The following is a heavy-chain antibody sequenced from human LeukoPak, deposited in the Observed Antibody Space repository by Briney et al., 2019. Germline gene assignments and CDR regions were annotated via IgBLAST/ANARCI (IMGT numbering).Heavy chain of an antibody. Sequence: SETLSLTCTVSGGSISSSSYYWGWIRQPPGKGLEWIGSIYYSGSTYYNPSLKSRVTISVDTSKNQFSLKLSSVTAADTAVYYCARGPGSSQTFDYWGQGTLVTVSS. V-gene: IGHV4-39*01. J-gene: IGHJ4*02. D-gene: IGHD6-13*01. CDR1: GGSISSSSYY. CDR2: IYYSGST. CDR3: ARGPGSSQTFDY.